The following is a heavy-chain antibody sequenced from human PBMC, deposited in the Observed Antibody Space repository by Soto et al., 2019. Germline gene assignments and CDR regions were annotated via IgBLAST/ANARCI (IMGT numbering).Heavy chain of an antibody. V-gene: IGHV3-23*01. CDR3: AKDSTFGIAVN. D-gene: IGHD6-19*01. J-gene: IGHJ4*02. Sequence: GETVRLSCAASGFTFSSYAMNWVRQAPGKGLEWVSAISGSGGSTYYADSVKGRFTISRDNSKNTLYLQMNSLRAEDTAVYYCAKDSTFGIAVNWGQGTLVTVSS. CDR1: GFTFSSYA. CDR2: ISGSGGST.